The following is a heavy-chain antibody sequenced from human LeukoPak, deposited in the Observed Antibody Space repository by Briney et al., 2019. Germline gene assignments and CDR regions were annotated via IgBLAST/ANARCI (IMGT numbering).Heavy chain of an antibody. V-gene: IGHV3-21*01. J-gene: IGHJ6*02. CDR1: GFTFSSYS. D-gene: IGHD3-10*01. Sequence: PGGSLRLSCAASGFTFSSYSMNWVRQAPGKGLEWVSSISSSSSYIYYADSVKGRFTISRDNAKNSLYLQMNSLRAEDTAVYYCARDSFGSYYYYGMGVWGQGTTVTVSS. CDR2: ISSSSSYI. CDR3: ARDSFGSYYYYGMGV.